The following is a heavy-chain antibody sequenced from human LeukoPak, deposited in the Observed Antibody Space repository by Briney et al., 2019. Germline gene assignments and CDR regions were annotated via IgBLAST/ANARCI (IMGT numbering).Heavy chain of an antibody. Sequence: GGSLRLSCAASGFTFSSYEMNWVRQAPGKGLEWVSYISSSGSTMYYADSVKGRFTISRDNAKKSLYLQMNSLRAEDTAAYYCAGEISVAGAYYYYGMDVWGKGTTVTVSS. V-gene: IGHV3-48*03. CDR3: AGEISVAGAYYYYGMDV. J-gene: IGHJ6*04. D-gene: IGHD6-19*01. CDR2: ISSSGSTM. CDR1: GFTFSSYE.